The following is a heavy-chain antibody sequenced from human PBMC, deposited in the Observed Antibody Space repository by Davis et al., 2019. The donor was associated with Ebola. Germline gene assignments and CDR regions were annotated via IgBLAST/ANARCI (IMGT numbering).Heavy chain of an antibody. Sequence: PSETLSLTCTVSGGSISSGDYYWSWIRQPPGKGLEWIGYIYYSGSTYYNPSLKSRVTISVDTSKNQFSLKLSSVTAADTAVYYCARGHLYYYDSSGYLLGDAFDIWGQGTMVTVPS. CDR2: IYYSGST. J-gene: IGHJ3*02. CDR3: ARGHLYYYDSSGYLLGDAFDI. D-gene: IGHD3-22*01. CDR1: GGSISSGDYY. V-gene: IGHV4-30-4*01.